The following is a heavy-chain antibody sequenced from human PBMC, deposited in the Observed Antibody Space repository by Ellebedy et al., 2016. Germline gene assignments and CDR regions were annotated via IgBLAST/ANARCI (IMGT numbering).Heavy chain of an antibody. D-gene: IGHD3-3*01. J-gene: IGHJ6*02. CDR3: ARAQINDFWSGYYTHFYSYAMDV. V-gene: IGHV4-59*01. CDR1: GGSISSYY. Sequence: SETLSLTCTVSGGSISSYYWSWIRQPPGKGLEWIGYIYYSGSTNYNPSLKSRVTISVDTSKNQFSLRLSSVTAADTAVYYCARAQINDFWSGYYTHFYSYAMDVWGQGATVTVSS. CDR2: IYYSGST.